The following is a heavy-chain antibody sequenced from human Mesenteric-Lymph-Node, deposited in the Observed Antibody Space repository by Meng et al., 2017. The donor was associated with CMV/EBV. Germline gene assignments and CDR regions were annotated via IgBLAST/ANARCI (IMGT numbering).Heavy chain of an antibody. V-gene: IGHV3-30-3*01. CDR1: GFTFSSYA. J-gene: IGHJ3*02. Sequence: GESLKISCAASGFTFSSYAMHWVRQAPGKGLEWVAVISYDGSNKYYADSVKGRFTISRDNSKNTLYLQMNSLRAEDTAVYYCARDDTREGAFDIWGQGTMVTVSS. D-gene: IGHD1-26*01. CDR2: ISYDGSNK. CDR3: ARDDTREGAFDI.